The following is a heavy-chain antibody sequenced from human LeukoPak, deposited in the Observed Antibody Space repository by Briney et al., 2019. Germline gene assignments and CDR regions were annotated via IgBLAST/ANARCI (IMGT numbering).Heavy chain of an antibody. D-gene: IGHD3-22*01. J-gene: IGHJ4*02. V-gene: IGHV4-59*01. CDR1: GGSISSYY. CDR3: ARVGDGGYYDSSGYYRPVGYYFDY. CDR2: IYYSGST. Sequence: SETLSLTCTVSGGSISSYYWSWIRQPPGKGLEWIGYIYYSGSTNYNPSLKSRVTISVDTSKNQFSLKLSSVTAADTAVYYCARVGDGGYYDSSGYYRPVGYYFDYWGQGTLVTVSS.